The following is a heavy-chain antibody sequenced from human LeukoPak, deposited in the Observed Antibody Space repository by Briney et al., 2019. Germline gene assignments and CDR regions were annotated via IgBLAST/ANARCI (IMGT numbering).Heavy chain of an antibody. V-gene: IGHV4-39*01. D-gene: IGHD5-18*01. J-gene: IGHJ4*02. Sequence: PSETLSLTCTVSGGSISSSSYYWGWIRQPPGKGLEWIGSIYYSGSTYYNPSLKSRVTISVDTSKNQFSLKLSSVTAADTAVYYCASHVDTAMAIYYWGQGTLVTVSS. CDR1: GGSISSSSYY. CDR3: ASHVDTAMAIYY. CDR2: IYYSGST.